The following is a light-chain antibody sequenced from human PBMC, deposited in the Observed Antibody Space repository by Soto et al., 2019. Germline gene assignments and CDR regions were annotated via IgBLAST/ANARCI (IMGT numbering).Light chain of an antibody. Sequence: QLVLTQSPSASASLGASVKLTCTLSSGHTSYAIAWHQQQPEKGPRYLMKLNSDGSHNKGDGTPVRFSGSSSGAERYLTISSLQSEDEAEYYCQTWGSDMVFGGGTKLTVL. J-gene: IGLJ3*02. CDR2: LNSDGSH. V-gene: IGLV4-69*02. CDR3: QTWGSDMV. CDR1: SGHTSYA.